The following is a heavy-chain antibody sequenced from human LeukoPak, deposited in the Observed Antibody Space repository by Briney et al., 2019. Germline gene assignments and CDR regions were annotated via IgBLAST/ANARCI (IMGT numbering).Heavy chain of an antibody. CDR1: GFTVSSNY. V-gene: IGHV3-66*01. Sequence: GGSLRLSCAASGFTVSSNYMSWVRQAPGKGLEWVSVIYSGGSTYYADSVKGRFTISRDNSKNTLYLQMNSLRAEDTAVYYCARDPRYWGRGAFDIWGQGTMVTVSS. CDR3: ARDPRYWGRGAFDI. D-gene: IGHD3-16*01. CDR2: IYSGGST. J-gene: IGHJ3*02.